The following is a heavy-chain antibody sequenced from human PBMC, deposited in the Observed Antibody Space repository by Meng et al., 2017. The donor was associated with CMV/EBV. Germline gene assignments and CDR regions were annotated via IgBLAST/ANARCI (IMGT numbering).Heavy chain of an antibody. D-gene: IGHD4-11*01. CDR2: IYSGGST. J-gene: IGHJ6*02. V-gene: IGHV3-53*01. Sequence: GESLKISCAASGFTVSSNYMSWVRQAPGKGLEWVSVIYSGGSTYYADSVKGRFTISRDNAKNSLYLQMNSLRAEDTAVYYCASYSNYGLYYYYGMDVWGQGTTVTVSS. CDR1: GFTVSSNY. CDR3: ASYSNYGLYYYYGMDV.